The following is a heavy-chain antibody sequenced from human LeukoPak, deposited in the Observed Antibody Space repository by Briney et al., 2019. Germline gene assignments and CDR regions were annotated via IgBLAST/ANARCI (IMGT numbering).Heavy chain of an antibody. Sequence: GASVKVSCKASGYAFPGHLIHWVRQASGPGLQWMGSINPGDGTTEHAQNFEGRVTMTREKSTATVYMDVSSLRPDDTAVYFCARLRGYSFDVWGQGTLLTVAS. CDR1: GYAFPGHL. D-gene: IGHD2-15*01. J-gene: IGHJ3*01. CDR2: INPGDGTT. V-gene: IGHV1-46*01. CDR3: ARLRGYSFDV.